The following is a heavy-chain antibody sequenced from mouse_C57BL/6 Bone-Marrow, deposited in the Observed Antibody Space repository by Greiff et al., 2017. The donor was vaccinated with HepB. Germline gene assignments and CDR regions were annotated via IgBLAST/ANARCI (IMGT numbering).Heavy chain of an antibody. CDR2: IRSKSNNYAT. D-gene: IGHD1-1*01. Sequence: EVKLMESGGGLVQPKGSLKLSCAASGFSFNTYAMNWVRQAPGMGLEWVSRIRSKSNNYATYYADSVKDRFIISRDDSESMLYLQMNNLKTEDTAVYYCGRPVNYYGSSYDARDYWGQGTSVTVAS. J-gene: IGHJ4*01. CDR1: GFSFNTYA. CDR3: GRPVNYYGSSYDARDY. V-gene: IGHV10-1*01.